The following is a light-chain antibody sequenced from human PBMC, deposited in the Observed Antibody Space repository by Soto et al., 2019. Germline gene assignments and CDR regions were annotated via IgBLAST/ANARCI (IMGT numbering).Light chain of an antibody. CDR1: QSVSSSY. V-gene: IGKV3-20*01. Sequence: EIVLTQSPGTLSLSPGERATLSCRASQSVSSSYLAWYQQKPGQAPRLLIYGASSRATGIPDMFSGSGSGTDFTLTISRLEPEDVAWYYWQKYGISSITFAQVRRLEIK. CDR2: GAS. J-gene: IGKJ5*01. CDR3: QKYGISSIT.